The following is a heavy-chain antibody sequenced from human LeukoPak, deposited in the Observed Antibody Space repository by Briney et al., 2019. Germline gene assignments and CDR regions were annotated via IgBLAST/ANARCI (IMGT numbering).Heavy chain of an antibody. CDR3: AKDLAPGSPLYYFDS. D-gene: IGHD3-10*01. V-gene: IGHV3-30*02. CDR2: IPFGGNNE. Sequence: GGSLRLSCAASGFTFINFAMHWVRQAPGKGLEWVAFIPFGGNNEDYADSVKGRFTISRDNSKNTLYLQMSSLRTDDTAVYYCAKDLAPGSPLYYFDSWGQGTLVTASS. J-gene: IGHJ4*02. CDR1: GFTFINFA.